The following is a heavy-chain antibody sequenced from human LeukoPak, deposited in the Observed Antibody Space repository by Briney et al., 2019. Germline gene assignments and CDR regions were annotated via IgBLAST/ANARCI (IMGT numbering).Heavy chain of an antibody. CDR1: GFTFSSYG. Sequence: GGSLRLSCAASGFTFSSYGMHWVRQAPGKGLEWVAVISYDGSNKYYADSVKGRFTISRDNSKNTLYLQMNSLRAEDTAVYYCAKGSDYGDYLHYFDYWGQGTLVTVSS. D-gene: IGHD4-17*01. CDR2: ISYDGSNK. CDR3: AKGSDYGDYLHYFDY. J-gene: IGHJ4*02. V-gene: IGHV3-30*18.